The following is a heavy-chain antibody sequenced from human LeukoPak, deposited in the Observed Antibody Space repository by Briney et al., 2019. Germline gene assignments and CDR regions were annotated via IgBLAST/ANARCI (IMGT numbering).Heavy chain of an antibody. CDR1: VFTFSTYS. Sequence: PGRSLRLSCAASVFTFSTYSMNWVRQAPGTGREWLSYISSSSSTIHYADSVKGRFTISRDNTKNSLYLQMNSLRDEDTAVYYCARDASEAAACTVVPWGQGTLVTVSS. V-gene: IGHV3-48*02. J-gene: IGHJ5*02. D-gene: IGHD6-13*01. CDR2: ISSSSSTI. CDR3: ARDASEAAACTVVP.